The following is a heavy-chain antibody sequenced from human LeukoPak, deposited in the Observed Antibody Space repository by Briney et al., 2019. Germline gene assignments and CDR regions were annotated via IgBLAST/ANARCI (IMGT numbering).Heavy chain of an antibody. CDR3: ARISRYQLVDYYALDV. CDR2: ISSSSAYI. V-gene: IGHV3-21*01. Sequence: PGGSLRLSCAASGFTFSDYAMDWVRQAPGKGLEWVSAISSSSAYIYYADSVKGRFTISRDNAKNSVSLQMNSLRAEDTAVYYCARISRYQLVDYYALDVWGQGTTVTVSS. J-gene: IGHJ6*02. CDR1: GFTFSDYA. D-gene: IGHD2-2*01.